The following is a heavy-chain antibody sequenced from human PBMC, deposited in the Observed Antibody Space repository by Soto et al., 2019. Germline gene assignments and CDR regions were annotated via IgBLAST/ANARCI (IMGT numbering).Heavy chain of an antibody. CDR3: AREAGYCSRTSCYRRAFDS. Sequence: EVQLVESGGDLVRPGGSLRLSCAASGFTFSGHWMHWVRQVPGKGLEWVSRVNTDGGTSAYADSVKGRFTISRENAKNTLYLKMSGLRAEGAAVYYGAREAGYCSRTSCYRRAFDSWGQGTTVSVSS. J-gene: IGHJ3*01. D-gene: IGHD2-2*01. CDR2: VNTDGGTS. CDR1: GFTFSGHW. V-gene: IGHV3-74*03.